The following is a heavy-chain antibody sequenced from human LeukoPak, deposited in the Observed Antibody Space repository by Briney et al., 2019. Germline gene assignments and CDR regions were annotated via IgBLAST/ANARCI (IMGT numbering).Heavy chain of an antibody. D-gene: IGHD2-2*01. V-gene: IGHV1-69*13. J-gene: IGHJ6*02. CDR1: GGTFSSYA. Sequence: ASVKVSCKASGGTFSSYAISWVRQAPGQGLEWMGGIIPIFGTANYAQKFQGRVTITADESTSTAYMELSSLRSEDTAVYYCAREGYCSSTSCPNDYYYGMDVWGQGTTVTVSS. CDR3: AREGYCSSTSCPNDYYYGMDV. CDR2: IIPIFGTA.